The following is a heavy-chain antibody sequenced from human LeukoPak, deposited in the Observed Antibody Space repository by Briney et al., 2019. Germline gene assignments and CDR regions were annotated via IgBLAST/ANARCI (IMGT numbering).Heavy chain of an antibody. Sequence: GGSLRLSCAASGFTFRNYGMSWVRQAPGKGLEWDSVVSDSGSSAYYADSVKGRFTISRDNSKNTLYLQMNSLRGEDTAVYYCAPDLRGAAWSLDYWGQGALVTVSS. CDR1: GFTFRNYG. CDR2: VSDSGSSA. V-gene: IGHV3-23*01. D-gene: IGHD3-3*01. CDR3: APDLRGAAWSLDY. J-gene: IGHJ4*02.